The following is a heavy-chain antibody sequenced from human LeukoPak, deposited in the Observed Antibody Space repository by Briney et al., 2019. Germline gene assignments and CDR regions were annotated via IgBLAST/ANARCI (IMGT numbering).Heavy chain of an antibody. CDR2: ISYDGSNK. J-gene: IGHJ6*02. D-gene: IGHD6-13*01. Sequence: GRSLRLSCAASGFTFSSYGMRWVRQAPGKGLEWVAVISYDGSNKYYADSVKGRFTISRDNSKNTLYLQMNSLRAEDTAVYYCAKDVQYSSSWYPNARYYYYYYGMDVWGQGTTVTVSS. CDR3: AKDVQYSSSWYPNARYYYYYYGMDV. V-gene: IGHV3-30*18. CDR1: GFTFSSYG.